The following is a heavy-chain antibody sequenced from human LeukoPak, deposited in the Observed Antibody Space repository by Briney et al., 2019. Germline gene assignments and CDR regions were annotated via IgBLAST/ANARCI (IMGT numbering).Heavy chain of an antibody. CDR1: GYTFTGYY. V-gene: IGHV1-2*06. D-gene: IGHD1-26*01. J-gene: IGHJ4*02. CDR3: ARYDGSYYHYFDY. CDR2: INPNSGGT. Sequence: ASVKVSCKASGYTFTGYYMHWVRQAPGQGLEWMGRINPNSGGTNYAQKFQGRVTMTRDTSISTAYMELRSLRSDDTAVYYCARYDGSYYHYFDYWGQGTLVTVSS.